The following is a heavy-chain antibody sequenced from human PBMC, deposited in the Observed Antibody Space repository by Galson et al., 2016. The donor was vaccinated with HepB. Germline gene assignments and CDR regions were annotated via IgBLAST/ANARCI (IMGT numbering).Heavy chain of an antibody. CDR3: AKGLDTSGFHAMDV. Sequence: SLRLSCAASGFSFSDYAMTWVRQAPGKGLEWVSSISYTGTNTYYVDSVLGRFTISRDHFKSTLYLQMNSLRAEDTALYFCAKGLDTSGFHAMDVWGQGTTVTVS. CDR1: GFSFSDYA. V-gene: IGHV3-23*01. CDR2: ISYTGTNT. D-gene: IGHD6-19*01. J-gene: IGHJ6*02.